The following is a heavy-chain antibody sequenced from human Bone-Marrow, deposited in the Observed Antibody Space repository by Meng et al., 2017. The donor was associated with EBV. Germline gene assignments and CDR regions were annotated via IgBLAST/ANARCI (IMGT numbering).Heavy chain of an antibody. CDR3: ASGSTAAGTDY. J-gene: IGHJ4*02. D-gene: IGHD6-13*01. CDR2: IYYSGST. V-gene: IGHV4-30-4*01. CDR1: GGSISSGGYY. Sequence: VQVRESGPGLVKPSQTLSLTCAVSGGSISSGGYYWSWIRQPPGKGLEWIGYIYYSGSTYYNPSLKSRVTISVDTSKNQFSLRLSSVAAADTAVYYCASGSTAAGTDYWGQGTLVTLL.